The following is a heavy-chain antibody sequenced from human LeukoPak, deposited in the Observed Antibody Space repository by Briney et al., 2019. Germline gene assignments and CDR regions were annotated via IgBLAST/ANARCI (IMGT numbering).Heavy chain of an antibody. CDR1: GFTFNSYA. Sequence: GGSLRLSCAASGFTFNSYAMSWVRQAPGKGLEWVSAISGSGGSTYYADSVKGRFTISRDNSKNTLYLQMNSLRAEDMAVYYCARDRLSYYDSSDKNSFDIWGQGTMVTVSS. J-gene: IGHJ3*02. V-gene: IGHV3-23*01. CDR3: ARDRLSYYDSSDKNSFDI. D-gene: IGHD3-22*01. CDR2: ISGSGGST.